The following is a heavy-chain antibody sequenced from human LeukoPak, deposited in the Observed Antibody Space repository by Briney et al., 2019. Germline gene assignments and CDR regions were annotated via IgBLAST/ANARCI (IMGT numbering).Heavy chain of an antibody. CDR3: ARRYGSGSLDY. J-gene: IGHJ4*02. CDR1: GYTFTGYY. Sequence: ASVKVSCKASGYTFTGYYMHWVRQAPEQGLEWMGWINPNSGGTNYAHKFQGRVTMTRDTSISTAYMELSRPRSDDTAVYYCARRYGSGSLDYWGQGTLVTVSS. D-gene: IGHD3-10*01. CDR2: INPNSGGT. V-gene: IGHV1-2*07.